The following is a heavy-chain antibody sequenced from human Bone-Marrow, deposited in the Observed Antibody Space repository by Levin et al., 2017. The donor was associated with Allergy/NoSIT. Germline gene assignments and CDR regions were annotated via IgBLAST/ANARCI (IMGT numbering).Heavy chain of an antibody. CDR3: ARERYCSGSSCLVYYFYGMDV. CDR1: GFSFSNFS. CDR2: ISYDGTYK. Sequence: GESLKISCAASGFSFSNFSMHWVRQTPGKGLEWLAIISYDGTYKNYADSVKGRFTISRDNSKNTLYLQMNSLTPEDTARFYCARERYCSGSSCLVYYFYGMDVWGQGTTVTVSS. J-gene: IGHJ6*02. D-gene: IGHD2-2*01. V-gene: IGHV3-30*04.